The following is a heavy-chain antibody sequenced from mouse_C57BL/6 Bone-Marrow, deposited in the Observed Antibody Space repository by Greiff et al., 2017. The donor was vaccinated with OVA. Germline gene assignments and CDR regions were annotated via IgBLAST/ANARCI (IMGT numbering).Heavy chain of an antibody. CDR2: IDPSDGYT. CDR1: GYTFTSYW. Sequence: QVQLKQSGAELVKPGASVKLSCKASGYTFTSYWIQWVKQRPGQGLEWMGEIDPSDGYTNYNQNFKGKATLTVDTSSSTVYMQVTGLTSEDSAVYYYASDVFAYWGQGKLVTVSA. CDR3: ASDVFAY. V-gene: IGHV1-50*01. J-gene: IGHJ3*01.